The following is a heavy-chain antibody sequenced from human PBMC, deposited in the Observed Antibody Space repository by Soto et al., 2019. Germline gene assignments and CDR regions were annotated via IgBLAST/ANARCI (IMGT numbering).Heavy chain of an antibody. V-gene: IGHV2-70*11. CDR1: GFSLSTSGMC. D-gene: IGHD3-3*01. CDR3: ARGTIFGVVIMDYYYYMDV. CDR2: IDWDDDK. J-gene: IGHJ6*03. Sequence: SGPTLVNHTQTLTLTCTFCGFSLSTSGMCVSWIRQPPGKALEWLARIDWDDDKYYSTSLKTRLTISKDTSKNQVVLTMTNMDPVDTATYYCARGTIFGVVIMDYYYYMDVWRKGTTVTVSS.